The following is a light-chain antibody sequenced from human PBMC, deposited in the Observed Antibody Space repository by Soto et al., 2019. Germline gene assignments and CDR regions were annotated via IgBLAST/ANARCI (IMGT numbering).Light chain of an antibody. V-gene: IGLV4-69*01. CDR1: SGNSNYA. CDR2: LKSDGSH. Sequence: QLVLTQSPSASASLGASVKLTCTLSSGNSNYAIAWHQQQSEKGPRYLMKLKSDGSHSKGDGNPDRFSGSSSGAERYLTISSLQSEDEADYYCQTWGSGIVVFGGGTKLTVL. CDR3: QTWGSGIVV. J-gene: IGLJ2*01.